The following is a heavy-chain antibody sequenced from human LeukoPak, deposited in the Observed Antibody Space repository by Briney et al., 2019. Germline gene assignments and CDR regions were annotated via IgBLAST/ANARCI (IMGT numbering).Heavy chain of an antibody. CDR2: INIDGATT. J-gene: IGHJ5*02. CDR3: VRGAVGTGVWFDP. V-gene: IGHV3-74*01. CDR1: GFTFSGYW. Sequence: GGSLRLSCAASGFTFSGYWMHWVRHAPGKGLEWVSRINIDGATTNYADSVKGRFTISRDNAKNTLHLQMNSLRADDTAVYYCVRGAVGTGVWFDPWGQGTLVTVSS. D-gene: IGHD1-26*01.